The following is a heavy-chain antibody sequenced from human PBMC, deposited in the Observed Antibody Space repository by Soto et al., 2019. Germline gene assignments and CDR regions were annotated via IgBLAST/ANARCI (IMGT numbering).Heavy chain of an antibody. Sequence: GGSLRLSCAASGFTFSSYGMHWVRQAPGKGLEWVAVIWYDGSNKYYADSVKGRFTISRDNSKNTLYLQMNSPRAEDTAVYYCARAGYYYDSSGYYPLWYFDYWGQGTLVTVSS. V-gene: IGHV3-33*01. D-gene: IGHD3-22*01. J-gene: IGHJ4*02. CDR3: ARAGYYYDSSGYYPLWYFDY. CDR1: GFTFSSYG. CDR2: IWYDGSNK.